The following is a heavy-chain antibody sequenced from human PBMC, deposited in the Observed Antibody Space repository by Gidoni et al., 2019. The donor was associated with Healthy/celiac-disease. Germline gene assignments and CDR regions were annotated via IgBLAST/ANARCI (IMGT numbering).Heavy chain of an antibody. V-gene: IGHV4-39*01. CDR2: IYYSGST. J-gene: IGHJ3*02. CDR3: AAGDLVVAATDAFDI. Sequence: QLQLQESGPGLVKPSETLSLTCTVSGGSISSRSYYWGWIRQPPGKGLEWIGGIYYSGSTYYNPSLKSRVTISVDTSKNQFSLKLSSVTAADTAVYYCAAGDLVVAATDAFDIWGQGTMVTVSS. D-gene: IGHD2-15*01. CDR1: GGSISSRSYY.